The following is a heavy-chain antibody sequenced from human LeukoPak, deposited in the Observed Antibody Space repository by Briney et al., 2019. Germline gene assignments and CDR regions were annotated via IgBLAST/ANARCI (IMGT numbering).Heavy chain of an antibody. CDR2: IIPISGTA. V-gene: IGHV1-69*13. Sequence: GASVKVSCKASGGTFSSYAISWVRQAPGQGLEWMGGIIPISGTANYAQKFQGRVTITADESTSTAYMELSSLRSEDTAVYYCARNPIRFLEWLPTFDYWGQGTLVTVSS. J-gene: IGHJ4*02. D-gene: IGHD3-3*01. CDR3: ARNPIRFLEWLPTFDY. CDR1: GGTFSSYA.